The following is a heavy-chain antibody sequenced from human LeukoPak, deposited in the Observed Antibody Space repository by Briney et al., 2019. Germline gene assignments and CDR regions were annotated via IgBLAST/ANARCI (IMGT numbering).Heavy chain of an antibody. Sequence: PGGSLRLSCAASGFTFSNYDMHWVRQAPGKGLEGVALISYDGSNKYYADSVKGRFTISRDDSKNTLYLQMNSLKPEDTAVYYCATTGYNSGGGPVVTWDYWGQGVMVTVSS. CDR2: ISYDGSNK. J-gene: IGHJ4*02. CDR1: GFTFSNYD. D-gene: IGHD6-19*01. CDR3: ATTGYNSGGGPVVTWDY. V-gene: IGHV3-30*03.